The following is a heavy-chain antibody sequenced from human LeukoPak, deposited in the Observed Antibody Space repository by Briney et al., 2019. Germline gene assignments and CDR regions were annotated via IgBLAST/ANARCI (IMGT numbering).Heavy chain of an antibody. Sequence: PGGSLRLSCAASGFTFSSYAMSWVRQAPGKGLEWVSAISGSGGSTYYADSVKGRFTISRDNSKNTLYLQMNSLKVEDTAIYYCARDNWIDCWGQGTLVTVSS. CDR2: ISGSGGST. J-gene: IGHJ5*01. CDR3: ARDNWIDC. V-gene: IGHV3-23*01. CDR1: GFTFSSYA.